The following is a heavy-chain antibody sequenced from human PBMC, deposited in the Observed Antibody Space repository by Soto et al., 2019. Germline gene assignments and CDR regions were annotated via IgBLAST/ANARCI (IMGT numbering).Heavy chain of an antibody. J-gene: IGHJ6*02. CDR3: ARGRPAYYAMDV. CDR2: TYYRSKWYN. CDR1: GDSVSSSSAA. V-gene: IGHV6-1*01. D-gene: IGHD6-6*01. Sequence: SQTLSLTCAISGDSVSSSSAAWNWIRQSPSKGLEWLGRTYYRSKWYNDYAVSVISRITINADTSKNQFSLQLNSMTPEDTAVYYCARGRPAYYAMDVWGQGTTVTVSS.